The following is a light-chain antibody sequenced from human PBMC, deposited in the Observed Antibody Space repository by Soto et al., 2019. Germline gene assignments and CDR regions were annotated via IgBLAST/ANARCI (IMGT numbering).Light chain of an antibody. CDR2: GAS. Sequence: EIVLTQSPGTLSLSPGERASLSCRASQSVSSSYLAWYQQKPGQAPRLLIYGASSRATGIPDRFSGSGSGTELPLPILRLELEDFAVYYCQQYAGSPPSTFGQGTKVELK. V-gene: IGKV3-20*01. J-gene: IGKJ1*01. CDR1: QSVSSSY. CDR3: QQYAGSPPST.